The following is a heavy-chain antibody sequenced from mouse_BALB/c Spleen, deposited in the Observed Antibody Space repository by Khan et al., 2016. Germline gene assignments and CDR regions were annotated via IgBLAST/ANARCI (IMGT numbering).Heavy chain of an antibody. J-gene: IGHJ3*01. CDR3: TRGYGSSFVAWFTY. D-gene: IGHD1-1*01. Sequence: QVRLQQSGSELARPGASVKLSCKASGYTFTNYWMQWIKQRPGQGLEWIGAIYPGDGDTRYAQKFEGQTTLTADTSSSTVYMQLDNLASEDSAVDYCTRGYGSSFVAWFTYWGQGTLVTVSA. CDR2: IYPGDGDT. CDR1: GYTFTNYW. V-gene: IGHV1-87*01.